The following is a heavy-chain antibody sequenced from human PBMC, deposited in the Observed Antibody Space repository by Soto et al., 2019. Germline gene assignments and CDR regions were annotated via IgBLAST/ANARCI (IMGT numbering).Heavy chain of an antibody. V-gene: IGHV4-38-2*02. CDR3: ARVHVMVVAGSTFDY. Sequence: SETLSLTCTVSGDSISSGSYCGWIRQPPGEGPEWIASIYHGGTTLYNPSLKSRISISVDTSKNQFSLRLTSVTAADTATYCCARVHVMVVAGSTFDYWGPGTLVTVSS. D-gene: IGHD6-19*01. CDR1: GDSISSGSY. J-gene: IGHJ4*03. CDR2: IYHGGTT.